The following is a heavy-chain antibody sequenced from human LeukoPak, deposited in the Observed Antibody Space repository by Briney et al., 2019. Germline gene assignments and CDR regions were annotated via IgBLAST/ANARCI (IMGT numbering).Heavy chain of an antibody. CDR1: GFTFSSFS. Sequence: GGSLRLSCAASGFTFSSFSMNWVRQAPGNGLEWVSYIRSSGSGTDYTGSVKGRFTISRDNAKNSLYLQMNSLRAEDTAVYYCARMNYVSTGWGAPFDYWGQGTLVTVSS. CDR2: IRSSGSGT. CDR3: ARMNYVSTGWGAPFDY. V-gene: IGHV3-48*04. D-gene: IGHD1-7*01. J-gene: IGHJ4*02.